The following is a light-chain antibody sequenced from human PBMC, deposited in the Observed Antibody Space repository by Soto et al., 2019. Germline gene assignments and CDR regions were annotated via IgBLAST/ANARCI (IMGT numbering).Light chain of an antibody. Sequence: DIQMTQSPSALSASVGDRVTITCRASQSISSYLTWYQQKPGKAPKLLIYAASSLQSGVQSRFSGSGSGTDFTLTISSLQPEDFATYYCQQSYSTPPWTFGQGTKVEIK. CDR3: QQSYSTPPWT. CDR1: QSISSY. CDR2: AAS. J-gene: IGKJ1*01. V-gene: IGKV1-39*01.